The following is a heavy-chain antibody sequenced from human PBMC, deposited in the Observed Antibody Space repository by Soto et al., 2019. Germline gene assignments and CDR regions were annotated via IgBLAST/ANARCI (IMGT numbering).Heavy chain of an antibody. CDR2: IYHSGST. J-gene: IGHJ4*02. CDR1: GYSFRSGYY. V-gene: IGHV4-38-2*01. CDR3: ARGEYHLNQFDY. Sequence: PSETLSLTCAVSGYSFRSGYYWYWIRQPPGKGLEWIGSIYHSGSTHYNPALKSRVTISVDASKNHFSRRLTAVSAAETAVDYCARGEYHLNQFDYWGQGTLVTVSS. D-gene: IGHD2-2*01.